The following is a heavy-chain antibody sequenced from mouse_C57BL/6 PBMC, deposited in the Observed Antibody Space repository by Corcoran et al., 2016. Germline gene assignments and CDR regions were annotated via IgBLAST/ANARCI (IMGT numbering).Heavy chain of an antibody. J-gene: IGHJ1*03. CDR1: GFNIKNTY. D-gene: IGHD2-4*01. CDR2: IDPANGNT. V-gene: IGHV14-3*01. Sequence: EVQLQPSVAELVRPGASVKLSCIASGFNIKNTYMHWVKQRPEQGLEWIGKIDPANGNTKYDPKFQDKATITADTSSKTAYLQLSSLTSEDTGIYDCGRGHYDIPYWYFDVWGTGTTVTVSS. CDR3: GRGHYDIPYWYFDV.